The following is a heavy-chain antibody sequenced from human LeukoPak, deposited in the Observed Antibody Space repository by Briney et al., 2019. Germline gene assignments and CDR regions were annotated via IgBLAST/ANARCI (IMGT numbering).Heavy chain of an antibody. D-gene: IGHD2-2*01. CDR2: ISYDGSNK. Sequence: GGSLRLSCAASGFTFSSYAMHWVRQAPGKGLEWVAVISYDGSNKYYADSVKGRFTISRDNSKNTLYLQMNSLRAEDTAVYYCASSYCSSTSCYVMYFDYWGQGTLVTVSS. CDR3: ASSYCSSTSCYVMYFDY. J-gene: IGHJ4*02. V-gene: IGHV3-30-3*01. CDR1: GFTFSSYA.